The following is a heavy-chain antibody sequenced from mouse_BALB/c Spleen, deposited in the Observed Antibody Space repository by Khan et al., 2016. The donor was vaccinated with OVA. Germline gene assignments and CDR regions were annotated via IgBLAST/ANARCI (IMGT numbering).Heavy chain of an antibody. CDR2: ISSGGDYT. CDR3: ARHLTGSFAY. Sequence: DVKLVESGGDLVEPGGSLKLSCAASGFTFSSYSMSWVRQTPDKRLEWVATISSGGDYTYYPDIVQGRFTISRDNAKNTLYLQMSSLKSEDTAMYYCARHLTGSFAYWGQGTLVAVSA. J-gene: IGHJ3*01. D-gene: IGHD4-1*01. V-gene: IGHV5-6*02. CDR1: GFTFSSYS.